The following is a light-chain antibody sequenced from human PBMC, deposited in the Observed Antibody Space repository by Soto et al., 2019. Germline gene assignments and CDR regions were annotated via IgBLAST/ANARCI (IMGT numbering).Light chain of an antibody. V-gene: IGLV7-46*01. CDR2: DTH. CDR1: TGAVTSGHW. J-gene: IGLJ2*01. CDR3: CLSHGGVVV. Sequence: QAVVTQESSLTVSPGGTVTVTCGSSTGAVTSGHWPYWFQQRPGQAPRTLIYDTHIKHPWTPGRFSGSLLGGKAALTLSGAQPEDEADYYCCLSHGGVVVFGGGTKLTVL.